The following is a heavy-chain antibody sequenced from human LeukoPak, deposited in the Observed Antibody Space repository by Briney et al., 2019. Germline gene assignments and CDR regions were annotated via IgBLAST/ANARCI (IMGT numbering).Heavy chain of an antibody. V-gene: IGHV3-7*03. J-gene: IGHJ4*02. CDR3: ARLDYGDYAPDY. D-gene: IGHD4-17*01. CDR2: IKLDGSEK. CDR1: GFTFGKYW. Sequence: GGSLRLSCVASGFTFGKYWMSWVRQAPGKGLEWVANIKLDGSEKNYVDSVKGRFTISRDNTKNSLYLQMNSLRVEDTAVYYCARLDYGDYAPDYWGQGTLVTVSS.